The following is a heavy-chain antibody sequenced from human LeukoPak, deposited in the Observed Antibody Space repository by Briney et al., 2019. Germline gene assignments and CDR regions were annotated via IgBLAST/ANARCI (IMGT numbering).Heavy chain of an antibody. Sequence: GGSLRVSCAASGFILSNQCKTWVRQAPGKGPEWVANMNKDGREKYYVDSVKGRFTISRDTAKNSLYLQMNNLRAEDTALYYCARNNDMDVWGQGTTVIVSS. CDR2: MNKDGREK. V-gene: IGHV3-7*03. CDR3: ARNNDMDV. D-gene: IGHD1/OR15-1a*01. J-gene: IGHJ6*02. CDR1: GFILSNQC.